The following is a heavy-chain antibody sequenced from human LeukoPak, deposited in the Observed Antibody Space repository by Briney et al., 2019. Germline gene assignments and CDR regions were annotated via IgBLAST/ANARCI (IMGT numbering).Heavy chain of an antibody. CDR2: INHSGST. D-gene: IGHD3-9*01. Sequence: SETLSLTCAVYGGSFSGYYWSWIRQPPGKGLEWIGEINHSGSTNYNPSLKSRVTISVDTSKNQFSLKLSSVTAADTAVYYCARGEYDILTGYPSGAFDIWGQGTMVTVSS. CDR1: GGSFSGYY. V-gene: IGHV4-34*01. CDR3: ARGEYDILTGYPSGAFDI. J-gene: IGHJ3*02.